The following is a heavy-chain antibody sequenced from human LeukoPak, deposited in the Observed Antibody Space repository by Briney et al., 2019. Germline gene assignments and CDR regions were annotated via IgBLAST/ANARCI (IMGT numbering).Heavy chain of an antibody. CDR2: IYPGDSDT. V-gene: IGHV5-51*07. Sequence: GESLKISCKGSGYSFTSYWIGWVHQMPGKGLEWMGIIYPGDSDTRYSPSFQGQVTISADKSTSTAYLQWSSLKASDTAMYYCARRGLGYDSSGYYSAEYFQHWGQGTLVTVSS. CDR1: GYSFTSYW. J-gene: IGHJ1*01. D-gene: IGHD3-22*01. CDR3: ARRGLGYDSSGYYSAEYFQH.